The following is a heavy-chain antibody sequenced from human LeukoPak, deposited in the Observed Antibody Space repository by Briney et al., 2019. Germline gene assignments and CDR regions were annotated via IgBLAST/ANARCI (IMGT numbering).Heavy chain of an antibody. D-gene: IGHD4-17*01. CDR3: ARESTVTTMDF. J-gene: IGHJ4*02. Sequence: ASAKVSCRASGYTFTSYAMNWVRQAPGQGPEWMGWINTNTGNPTYAQGFTGRFVFSLDSSVSTAYLQISSLEAEDTAVYYCARESTVTTMDFWGQGTLVTVSS. CDR2: INTNTGNP. V-gene: IGHV7-4-1*02. CDR1: GYTFTSYA.